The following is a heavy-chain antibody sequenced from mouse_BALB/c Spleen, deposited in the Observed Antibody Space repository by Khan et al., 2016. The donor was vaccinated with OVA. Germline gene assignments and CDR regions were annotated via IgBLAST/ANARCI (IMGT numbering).Heavy chain of an antibody. CDR1: GYSITSDYA. Sequence: VQLKQSGPGLVKPSQSLSLTCTVTGYSITSDYAWNWIRQFPGNKLELMGYISYSGNTKYNPSLKSRFSITRDTSKNQFFLQLNSVTAEDTATYYCARIYGGDFDYWGQGTTRTVSS. CDR2: ISYSGNT. CDR3: ARIYGGDFDY. D-gene: IGHD1-1*01. V-gene: IGHV3-2*02. J-gene: IGHJ2*01.